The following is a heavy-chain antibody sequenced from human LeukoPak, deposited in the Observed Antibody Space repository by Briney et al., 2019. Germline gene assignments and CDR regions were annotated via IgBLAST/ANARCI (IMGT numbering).Heavy chain of an antibody. V-gene: IGHV3-15*01. CDR3: TTDNYYGDFQGDY. Sequence: GGSLRLSCSASRFTFTDAWMNWVRQAPGKGLEWVGHIKSKIDGGTTDYIAPVKGRFTISRDDSKNTLYLQMNGLKTEDTALYYCTTDNYYGDFQGDYWGQGTLVTVSS. CDR1: RFTFTDAW. D-gene: IGHD4-17*01. CDR2: IKSKIDGGTT. J-gene: IGHJ4*02.